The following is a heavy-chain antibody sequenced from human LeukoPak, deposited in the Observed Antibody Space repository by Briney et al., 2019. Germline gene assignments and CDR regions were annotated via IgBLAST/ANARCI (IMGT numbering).Heavy chain of an antibody. CDR1: GDSINNYY. D-gene: IGHD6-19*01. CDR2: IYYSGST. V-gene: IGHV4-59*01. J-gene: IGHJ4*02. CDR3: VRASSGWTRAHFDY. Sequence: KPSETLSLTCTVSGDSINNYYWSWLRQPPGKGLEWLGYIYYSGSTNYNPSLKRRVTISVDTCKNQFSLKLSSVTAADTAVYYCVRASSGWTRAHFDYWGQGTLVTVSS.